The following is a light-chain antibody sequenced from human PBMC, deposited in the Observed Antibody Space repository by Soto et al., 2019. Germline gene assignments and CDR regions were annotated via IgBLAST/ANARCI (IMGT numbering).Light chain of an antibody. CDR3: NSYTRKATGV. CDR1: SSDVGGYNY. V-gene: IGLV2-14*01. J-gene: IGLJ1*01. CDR2: EVS. Sequence: QSALTQPASVSGSPGQSITISCTGTSSDVGGYNYVSWYQQHPGKAPKLIIYEVSNRPSGVSNRFSGSKSGNTASLTISGLQAEDEADYYCNSYTRKATGVFGTGTKVTVL.